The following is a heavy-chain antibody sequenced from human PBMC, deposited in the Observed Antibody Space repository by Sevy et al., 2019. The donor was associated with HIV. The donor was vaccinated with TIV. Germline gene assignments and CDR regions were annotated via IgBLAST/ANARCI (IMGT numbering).Heavy chain of an antibody. CDR3: ARGGLLQGYYYGMDV. V-gene: IGHV3-21*01. CDR2: ISSSSSYI. Sequence: GGSLRLSCAASGFTFSSYSMNWVLQAPGKGLEWVSSISSSSSYIYYADSVKGRFTISRDNAKNSLYLQMNSLRAEDTAVYYCARGGLLQGYYYGMDVWGQGTTVTVSS. D-gene: IGHD1-26*01. J-gene: IGHJ6*02. CDR1: GFTFSSYS.